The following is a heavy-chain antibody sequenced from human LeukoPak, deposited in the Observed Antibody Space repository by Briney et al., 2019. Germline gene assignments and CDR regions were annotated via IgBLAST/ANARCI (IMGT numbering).Heavy chain of an antibody. CDR1: KFTFSTFS. CDR2: ISGSGGST. V-gene: IGHV3-23*01. CDR3: APSLLRSPDY. D-gene: IGHD3-10*02. J-gene: IGHJ4*02. Sequence: GGSLRLSCAASKFTFSTFSMSWVRQAPGKGLEWVAAISGSGGSTYYADSVKGRFTISRDNSKNTLYLQMNSLRAEDTAVYYCAPSLLRSPDYWGQGTLVTVSS.